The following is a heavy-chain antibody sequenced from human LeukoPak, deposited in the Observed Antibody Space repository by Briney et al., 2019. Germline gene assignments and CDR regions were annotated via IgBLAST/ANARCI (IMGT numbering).Heavy chain of an antibody. Sequence: GGSLRLSCAASGFTVSSNYMSWVRQAPGKGLEWVSVIYSGGSTYYADSVKGRFTISRDNSKNTLYLQMNSLRAEDTAVYYCARESYSSSWYGYWGQGTLVTVSS. J-gene: IGHJ4*02. V-gene: IGHV3-53*05. CDR1: GFTVSSNY. CDR2: IYSGGST. CDR3: ARESYSSSWYGY. D-gene: IGHD6-13*01.